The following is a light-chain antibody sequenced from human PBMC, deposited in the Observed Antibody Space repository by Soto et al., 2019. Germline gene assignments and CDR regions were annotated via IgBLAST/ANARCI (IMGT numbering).Light chain of an antibody. J-gene: IGLJ1*01. CDR1: SSNIGAGYE. Sequence: QSVLTQPPSVSGAPGQRVTISCTGSSSNIGAGYEVNWYQHLPGAAPKLLIYGNTNRPSGVPDRFSGSKSGTSASLAITGLQAEDEADYYCQSYDSSLSALYVFGTGTKSPA. CDR2: GNT. V-gene: IGLV1-40*01. CDR3: QSYDSSLSALYV.